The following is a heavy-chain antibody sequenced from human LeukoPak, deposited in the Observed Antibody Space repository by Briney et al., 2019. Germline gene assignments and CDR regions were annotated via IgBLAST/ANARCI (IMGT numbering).Heavy chain of an antibody. V-gene: IGHV3-7*01. D-gene: IGHD3-10*01. J-gene: IGHJ4*02. CDR1: GFTFSSYW. CDR3: ARDRRYYGSGSYKFDY. CDR2: IKQDGSEK. Sequence: GGSLRLSCAASGFTFSSYWMSWVRQAPGKGLEWVANIKQDGSEKYYVDSVKGRFTISRDNAKNSLYLQMNSLRAEDTAVYYCARDRRYYGSGSYKFDYWGQGTLVTVSS.